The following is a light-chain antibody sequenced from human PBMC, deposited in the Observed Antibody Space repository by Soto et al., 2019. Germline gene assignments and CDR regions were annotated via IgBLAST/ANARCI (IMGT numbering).Light chain of an antibody. J-gene: IGKJ5*01. Sequence: EIVMTQSPLTLPVTPGEPASISCRSSQSLLYNNTYNYLDWYVQKPGQSPQLLIYFGSNRAPGVPDRFSGSGSGTDFTLKINRVEAEDVGVYYCMQGTHWPPITFGQGTRLEIK. CDR3: MQGTHWPPIT. CDR1: QSLLYNNTYNY. CDR2: FGS. V-gene: IGKV2-28*01.